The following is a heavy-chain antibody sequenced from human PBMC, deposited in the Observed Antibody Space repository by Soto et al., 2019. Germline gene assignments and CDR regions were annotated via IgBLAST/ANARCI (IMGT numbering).Heavy chain of an antibody. D-gene: IGHD3-10*01. V-gene: IGHV3-30*18. CDR1: GFTFSSYG. Sequence: QVQLVESGGGVVQPGRSLRLSCAASGFTFSSYGMHWVRQAPGKGLEWVAVISYDGSNKYFEDSVKGRFTISSDNSKNTLYLQLHSLRAEDTAVYYCGKDRGVRGGAIDVWGKGTTVTVSS. CDR3: GKDRGVRGGAIDV. J-gene: IGHJ6*04. CDR2: ISYDGSNK.